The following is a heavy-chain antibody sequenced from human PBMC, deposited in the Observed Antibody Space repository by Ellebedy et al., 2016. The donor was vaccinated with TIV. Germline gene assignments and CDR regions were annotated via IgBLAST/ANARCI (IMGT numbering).Heavy chain of an antibody. Sequence: AASVKVSCKASGYTFTSYAMHWVRQAPGQRLEWMGWINAGNGNTKYSQKFQGRVTITRDTSASTAYMELSSLRSEDTAVYYCARDLTAMVTMTYWGQGTLVTVSS. CDR1: GYTFTSYA. CDR2: INAGNGNT. V-gene: IGHV1-3*01. CDR3: ARDLTAMVTMTY. J-gene: IGHJ4*02. D-gene: IGHD5-18*01.